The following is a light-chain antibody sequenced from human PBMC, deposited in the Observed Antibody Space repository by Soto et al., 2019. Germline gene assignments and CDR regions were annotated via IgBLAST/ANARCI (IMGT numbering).Light chain of an antibody. CDR3: AAWDDSLNVV. CDR1: TSNVGNHA. Sequence: QPVLTQPPSVSGTPGQRLTISCSGSTSNVGNHAVSWYQHVPGTAPRLLIYSTDQRPSGVPGRFSGSKSGTSASLAILWLQSEDEADYYCAAWDDSLNVVFGGGTKLTVL. CDR2: STD. J-gene: IGLJ2*01. V-gene: IGLV1-44*01.